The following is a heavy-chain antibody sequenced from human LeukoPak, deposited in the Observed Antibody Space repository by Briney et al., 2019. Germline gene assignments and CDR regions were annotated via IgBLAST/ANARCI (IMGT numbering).Heavy chain of an antibody. J-gene: IGHJ4*02. CDR3: ARSGASSSGWPFDY. CDR1: GYSISSGYY. V-gene: IGHV4-38-2*02. Sequence: SETLSLTCTVSGYSISSGYYWGWIRQPPGKGLEWIGNIYHDGSTYYNPSLKSRVIISVDTSKNQFSLKLSSVTAADTAVYYCARSGASSSGWPFDYWGQGTLVTVSS. CDR2: IYHDGST. D-gene: IGHD6-19*01.